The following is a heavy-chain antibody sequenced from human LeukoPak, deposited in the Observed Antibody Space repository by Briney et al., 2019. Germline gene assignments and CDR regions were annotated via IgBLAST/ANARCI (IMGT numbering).Heavy chain of an antibody. D-gene: IGHD1-26*01. V-gene: IGHV3-30-3*01. CDR1: GFTVSSNY. J-gene: IGHJ6*02. Sequence: HPGGSLRLSCAASGFTVSSNYMSWVRQAPGKGLEWVAVISYDGSNKYYADSVKGRFTISRDNSKNTLYLQMNSLRAEDTAVYYCARECFHRSGSRVNYYYYYGMDVWGQGTTVTVSS. CDR2: ISYDGSNK. CDR3: ARECFHRSGSRVNYYYYYGMDV.